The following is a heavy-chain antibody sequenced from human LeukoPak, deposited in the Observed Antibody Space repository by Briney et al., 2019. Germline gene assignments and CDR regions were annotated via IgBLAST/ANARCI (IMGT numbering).Heavy chain of an antibody. CDR1: GYSFTSYW. J-gene: IGHJ4*02. CDR3: ARHAKSLEWLSPPYDY. CDR2: IYPGDSDT. V-gene: IGHV5-51*01. Sequence: HGESLKISCKGSGYSFTSYWIGWVRQMPGKGLEWMGIIYPGDSDTRYSPSFQGQVTISADKSISTAYLQWSSLKASDTAMYYCARHAKSLEWLSPPYDYWGQGTLVTVSS. D-gene: IGHD3-3*01.